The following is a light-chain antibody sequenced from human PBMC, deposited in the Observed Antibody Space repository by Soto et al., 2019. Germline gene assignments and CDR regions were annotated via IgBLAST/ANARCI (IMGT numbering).Light chain of an antibody. Sequence: DIPMTQSPSTLSASVGDRVTITCRASQSISSWLAWYQQKPGKAPKLLIYWASSLESGVPPRFSGSGSGTEFTLTISSLQPDDFATYYCQQYNSYPWTFGQGTKLEIK. CDR1: QSISSW. V-gene: IGKV1-5*03. CDR3: QQYNSYPWT. J-gene: IGKJ2*02. CDR2: WAS.